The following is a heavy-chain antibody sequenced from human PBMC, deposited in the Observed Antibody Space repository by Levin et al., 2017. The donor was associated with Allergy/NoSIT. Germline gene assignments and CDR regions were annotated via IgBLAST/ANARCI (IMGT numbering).Heavy chain of an antibody. D-gene: IGHD4-23*01. CDR2: IFPSDSDT. CDR3: ARRDSDGSNSFDY. J-gene: IGHJ4*02. CDR1: GYSFTSYW. Sequence: GESLKISCQASGYSFTSYWFGWVRQRPGKGLEWMGLIFPSDSDTRVSPSFQGQIIMSVDKSISTAYLQWSSLKASDSAMYYCARRDSDGSNSFDYWGQGTLVTVSS. V-gene: IGHV5-51*01.